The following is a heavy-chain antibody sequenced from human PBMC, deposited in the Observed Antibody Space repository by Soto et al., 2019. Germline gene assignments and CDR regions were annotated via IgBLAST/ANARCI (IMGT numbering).Heavy chain of an antibody. CDR3: ARHGRYFDWLFPYFDY. CDR1: GYSFTSYW. V-gene: IGHV5-10-1*01. D-gene: IGHD3-9*01. CDR2: IDPSDSYT. J-gene: IGHJ4*02. Sequence: RGESLKISCKGSGYSFTSYWISWVRQMPGKGLEWMGRIDPSDSYTNYSPSFQGHVTISADKSISTAYLQWSSLKASDTAMYYCARHGRYFDWLFPYFDYWGQGTLVTVSS.